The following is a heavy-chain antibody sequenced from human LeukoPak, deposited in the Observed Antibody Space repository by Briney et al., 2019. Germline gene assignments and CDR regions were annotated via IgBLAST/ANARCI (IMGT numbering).Heavy chain of an antibody. CDR3: ATGWGRTNAFDI. J-gene: IGHJ3*02. D-gene: IGHD1-7*01. CDR2: IIPILGIA. Sequence: ASVKVSCKASGGTFSSYAISWVRQAPGQGLEWMGRIIPILGIANYAQKFQGRVTITADESTSTAYMELSSLRSEDTAVYYCATGWGRTNAFDIWGQGTMVTVSS. V-gene: IGHV1-69*04. CDR1: GGTFSSYA.